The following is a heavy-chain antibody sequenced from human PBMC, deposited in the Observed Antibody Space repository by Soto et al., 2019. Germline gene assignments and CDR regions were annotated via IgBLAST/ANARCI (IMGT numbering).Heavy chain of an antibody. J-gene: IGHJ6*02. CDR2: IKQDGSEK. V-gene: IGHV3-7*01. CDR3: VRDWSTFWGMDV. Sequence: GGSLRLSCAASGFTFSTYWMNWVRQAPGKGLEWVADIKQDGSEKYYVDSVKGRFAISRDNAKDSLFLQMNNLRAEDTAVYYCVRDWSTFWGMDVWGQGTTVTVSS. CDR1: GFTFSTYW.